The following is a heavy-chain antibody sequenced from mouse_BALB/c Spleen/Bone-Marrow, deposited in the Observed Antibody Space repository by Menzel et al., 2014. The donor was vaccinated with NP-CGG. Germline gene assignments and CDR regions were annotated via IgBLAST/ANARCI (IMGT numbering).Heavy chain of an antibody. Sequence: VQLKDSGPGLVKPSQTVSLTCTVTGISITTGNYRWSWIRQFPGNKLEWIGYIYYSGTITYNPSLTSRTTITRDTSKNQFFLEMNSLTAEDTATYYCARGAMITTGYLDYWGQGTSVTVSS. CDR2: IYYSGTI. D-gene: IGHD2-4*01. CDR1: GISITTGNYR. V-gene: IGHV3-5*02. CDR3: ARGAMITTGYLDY. J-gene: IGHJ4*01.